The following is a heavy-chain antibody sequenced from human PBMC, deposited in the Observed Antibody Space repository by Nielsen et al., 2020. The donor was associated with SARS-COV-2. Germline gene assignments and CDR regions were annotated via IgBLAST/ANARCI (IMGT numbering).Heavy chain of an antibody. V-gene: IGHV3-9*01. D-gene: IGHD6-13*01. Sequence: SLKISCAASGFTFDDYAMHWVRQAPGKGLEWVSGISWNSGSIGYADSVKGRFTISRDNAKNSLYLQMNSLRAEDTALYYCAKDSGFMAAAGSFDYWGQGTLVTVSS. CDR2: ISWNSGSI. CDR3: AKDSGFMAAAGSFDY. J-gene: IGHJ4*02. CDR1: GFTFDDYA.